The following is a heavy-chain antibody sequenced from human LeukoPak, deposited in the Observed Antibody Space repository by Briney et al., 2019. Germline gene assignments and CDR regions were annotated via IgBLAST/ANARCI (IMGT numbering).Heavy chain of an antibody. CDR2: IWYDGSNK. CDR3: ARGPIVGATTILDY. Sequence: QSGGSLRLSCAASGFTFSSHAMHWVRQAPGKGLEWVAFIWYDGSNKYCTDSLKGRFTISRDNSKNTLYLQMNSLRAEDTAVYYRARGPIVGATTILDYWGQGTLVTVSS. J-gene: IGHJ4*02. V-gene: IGHV3-33*01. D-gene: IGHD1-26*01. CDR1: GFTFSSHA.